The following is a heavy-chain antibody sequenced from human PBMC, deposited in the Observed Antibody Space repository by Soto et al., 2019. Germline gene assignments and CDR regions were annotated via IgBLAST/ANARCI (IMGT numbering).Heavy chain of an antibody. CDR1: GYTFSSYG. D-gene: IGHD6-13*01. V-gene: IGHV1-18*01. CDR3: ARALDRSSLTWFDP. J-gene: IGHJ5*02. CDR2: ISAYNGKT. Sequence: QVQLVQSGAEVKKPGASVKVSCKASGYTFSSYGISWVRQAPGQVLEWMGWISAYNGKTNYAQKLQGRATITTYISSSTAYMEMRSLRSDDTAVYYCARALDRSSLTWFDPWGQGTLVTVSS.